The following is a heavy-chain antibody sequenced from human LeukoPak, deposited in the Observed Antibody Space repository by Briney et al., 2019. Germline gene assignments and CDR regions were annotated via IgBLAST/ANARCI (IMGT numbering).Heavy chain of an antibody. D-gene: IGHD5-18*01. Sequence: QPGGSLRLSCAASGFTFSSYWMHWVRQAPGKGLVWVSRINSDGSSTSYADSAKGRFTISRDNGKNTLYLQMNSLRAEDRAVYYCARGYSYGYRIDYWGQGTLVTVSS. CDR1: GFTFSSYW. CDR2: INSDGSST. V-gene: IGHV3-74*01. CDR3: ARGYSYGYRIDY. J-gene: IGHJ4*02.